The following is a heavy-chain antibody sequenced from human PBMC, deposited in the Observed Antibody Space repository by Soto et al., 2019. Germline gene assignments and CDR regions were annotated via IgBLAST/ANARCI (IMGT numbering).Heavy chain of an antibody. Sequence: QLQLQESGPGLVKPSETLSLTCTVSGGSISSSSYYWGWIRQPPGKGLEWIGSIYYSGSTYYNPSLKSRVTISVDTSKNQFSLKLSSVTAADTAVYYCASGGGAVTMVRGVIIIGPNYFDYWGQGTLVTVSS. D-gene: IGHD3-10*01. CDR3: ASGGGAVTMVRGVIIIGPNYFDY. CDR2: IYYSGST. J-gene: IGHJ4*02. CDR1: GGSISSSSYY. V-gene: IGHV4-39*01.